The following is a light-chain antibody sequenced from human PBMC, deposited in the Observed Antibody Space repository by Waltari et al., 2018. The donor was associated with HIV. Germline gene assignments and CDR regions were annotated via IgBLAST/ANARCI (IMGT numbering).Light chain of an antibody. V-gene: IGLV2-23*02. CDR1: STNIGSYNL. Sequence: QSALTQSASVSGSPGQSITISCTATSTNIGSYNLVSWYQQHPGKAPKVIIYEVNKRPSGVSNRFSGSTSGSTASLTISGLQAEDEADYYCCSYAGSSNVVFGGGTKLTVL. CDR2: EVN. J-gene: IGLJ2*01. CDR3: CSYAGSSNVV.